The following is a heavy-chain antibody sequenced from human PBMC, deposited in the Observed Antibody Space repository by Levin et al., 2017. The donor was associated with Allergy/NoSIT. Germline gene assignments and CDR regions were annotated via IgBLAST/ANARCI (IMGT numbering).Heavy chain of an antibody. J-gene: IGHJ6*02. V-gene: IGHV4-59*01. Sequence: RPSETLSLTCIVSGASISSYHWSWIRQPPGKGLEWIGYIYYSGSTNYNPSLKSRVTMSVDTSRNQFSLTLNSVTAADTAVYYCARDRVVASSGTYYYYGMAGWGQGTTVTVSS. D-gene: IGHD2-15*01. CDR3: ARDRVVASSGTYYYYGMAG. CDR1: GASISSYH. CDR2: IYYSGST.